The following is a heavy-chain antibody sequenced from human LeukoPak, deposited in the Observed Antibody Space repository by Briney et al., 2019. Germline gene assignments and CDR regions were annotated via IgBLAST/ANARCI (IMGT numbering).Heavy chain of an antibody. D-gene: IGHD3-9*01. CDR2: ISSSSSYI. Sequence: GGSLRLSCAASGFTFSSYSMNWVRQAPGKGLEWVSSISSSSSYIYYADSVKGRFTISRDNAKNSLYQQMNSLRAEDTAVYYCARGVRYFDPERTWFDPWGQGTLVTVSS. J-gene: IGHJ5*02. V-gene: IGHV3-21*01. CDR1: GFTFSSYS. CDR3: ARGVRYFDPERTWFDP.